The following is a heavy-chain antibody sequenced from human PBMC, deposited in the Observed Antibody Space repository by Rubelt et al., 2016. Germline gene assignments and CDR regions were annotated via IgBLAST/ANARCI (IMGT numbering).Heavy chain of an antibody. D-gene: IGHD2-15*01. J-gene: IGHJ5*02. CDR3: ARAHCSGGSCYLSNWFDP. V-gene: IGHV1-46*01. Sequence: KFQGRVTMTRDTSTSTVYMELSSLRSEDTAVYYCARAHCSGGSCYLSNWFDPWGQGTLVTVSS.